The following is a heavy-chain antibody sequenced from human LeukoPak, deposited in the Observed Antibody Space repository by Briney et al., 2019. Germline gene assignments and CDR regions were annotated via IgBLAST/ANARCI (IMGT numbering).Heavy chain of an antibody. V-gene: IGHV3-43*02. D-gene: IGHD1-26*01. CDR2: SNGDGDST. Sequence: GGSLRLSCSASGLTFDDYAMHWVRQAPGKGLEWVFLSNGDGDSTYYADYVKGRFPISRQNSKNSLYLQRNSLRTEDAALYYCSKESSGRYSLDYRGQGTQLSVPS. CDR1: GLTFDDYA. J-gene: IGHJ4*02. CDR3: SKESSGRYSLDY.